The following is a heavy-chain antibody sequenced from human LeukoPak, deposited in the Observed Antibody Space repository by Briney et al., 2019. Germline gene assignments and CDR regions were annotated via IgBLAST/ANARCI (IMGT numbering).Heavy chain of an antibody. Sequence: GGSLRLSCVASGFTFSSYSMNWVRQTPGKGLEWVSAISGSGGSTYYADSVKGRFTISRDNAKNSLYLQMNSLRAEDTAVYYCARGADKRYYDFWSGYRDYNWLDPWGQGTLVTVSS. V-gene: IGHV3-21*01. CDR2: ISGSGGST. D-gene: IGHD3-3*01. J-gene: IGHJ5*02. CDR3: ARGADKRYYDFWSGYRDYNWLDP. CDR1: GFTFSSYS.